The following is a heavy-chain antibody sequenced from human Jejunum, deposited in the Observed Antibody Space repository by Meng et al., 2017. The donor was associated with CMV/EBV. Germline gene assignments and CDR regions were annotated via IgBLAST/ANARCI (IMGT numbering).Heavy chain of an antibody. V-gene: IGHV3-9*01. Sequence: LTFDDYAMHWVRQAPGKGLGWVSGISWNGDNIDYADSVRGRFTISRDNAKNSLYLQMNSLKAEDTAFYYCAKTLSPYDFWSGADYWGQGTLVTVSS. J-gene: IGHJ4*02. CDR3: AKTLSPYDFWSGADY. D-gene: IGHD3-3*01. CDR2: ISWNGDNI. CDR1: LTFDDYA.